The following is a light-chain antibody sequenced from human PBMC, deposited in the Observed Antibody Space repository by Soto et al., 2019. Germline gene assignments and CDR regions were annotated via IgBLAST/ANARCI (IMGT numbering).Light chain of an antibody. V-gene: IGKV2-24*01. Sequence: DIVMTQTPLSSPVTLGQPASISCRSSQSLVHSDGNTSLSWLQQRPGQPPRLLIYQISNRFSGVPDRLSGSGAGTDFTLKISKVEAEDVGVYYCMQATQFPLTFGQGTKVEIK. CDR3: MQATQFPLT. CDR2: QIS. J-gene: IGKJ1*01. CDR1: QSLVHSDGNTS.